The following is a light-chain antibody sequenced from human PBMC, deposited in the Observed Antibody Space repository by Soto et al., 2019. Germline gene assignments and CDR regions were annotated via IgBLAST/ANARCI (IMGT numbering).Light chain of an antibody. CDR3: QLYGTSHTT. V-gene: IGKV3-20*01. CDR2: VAS. J-gene: IGKJ1*01. Sequence: EIVLTQSPGTLSLSPGERATLSCRASETVAGSYLAWYQQKPGQAPRLLIHVASTRATGIADRFSGSGSGRDITLTICRLEPEDFAVYYCQLYGTSHTTFGQGTKVDIK. CDR1: ETVAGSY.